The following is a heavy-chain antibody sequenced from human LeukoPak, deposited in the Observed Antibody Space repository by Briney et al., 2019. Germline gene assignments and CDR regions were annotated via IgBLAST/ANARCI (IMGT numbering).Heavy chain of an antibody. CDR1: GFTFSSYA. D-gene: IGHD3-10*02. Sequence: PGGSLRLSCAASGFTFSSYAMSWVRQAPGKGLEWVSAISGRDGSTYYADSVKGRFTISRDNSKNTLYLQMNSLRAEDTAVYYCAKVLEEIFDVSTWGQGTLVTVSS. CDR3: AKVLEEIFDVST. CDR2: ISGRDGST. J-gene: IGHJ5*02. V-gene: IGHV3-23*01.